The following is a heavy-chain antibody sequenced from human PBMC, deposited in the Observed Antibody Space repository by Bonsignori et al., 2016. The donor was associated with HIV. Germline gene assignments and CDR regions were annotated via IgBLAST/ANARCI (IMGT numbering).Heavy chain of an antibody. D-gene: IGHD1-1*01. J-gene: IGHJ6*04. CDR2: ISYSGSA. CDR3: ARHFNNNFHLDV. Sequence: WIRQPPGKGLEWIGYISYSGSANYNPPLKSRFSILVDMSKNQFSLKVSSATAADTAVYYCARHFNNNFHLDVWGKGTTVTVSS. V-gene: IGHV4-59*08.